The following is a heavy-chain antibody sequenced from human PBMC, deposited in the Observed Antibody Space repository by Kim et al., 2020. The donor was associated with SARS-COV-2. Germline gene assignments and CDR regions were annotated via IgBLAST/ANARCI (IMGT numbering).Heavy chain of an antibody. J-gene: IGHJ4*02. D-gene: IGHD2-2*01. Sequence: SVKVSCKASGGIFSTFSISWVRQAPGQGLEWMGGTNPMIGKSNYAQNFQARVTISADEYTNTSYLELRGLKSEDTAVYFCASRYCSTTSCPFDFWGQGT. CDR1: GGIFSTFS. CDR2: TNPMIGKS. CDR3: ASRYCSTTSCPFDF. V-gene: IGHV1-69*13.